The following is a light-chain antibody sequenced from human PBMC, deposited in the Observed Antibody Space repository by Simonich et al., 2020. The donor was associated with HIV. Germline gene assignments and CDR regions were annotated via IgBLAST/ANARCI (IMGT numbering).Light chain of an antibody. V-gene: IGKV3-15*01. CDR2: GES. Sequence: EIVMTQALATLTVSPGERDTLSCRASQRISTNLAWYQQKPGQAPRLLIYGESTRATGVPPRFSGTGSGTEFTLTISSVQSEDFVIYYCQQYNNWPLFFGQGTKLEIK. J-gene: IGKJ2*01. CDR3: QQYNNWPLF. CDR1: QRISTN.